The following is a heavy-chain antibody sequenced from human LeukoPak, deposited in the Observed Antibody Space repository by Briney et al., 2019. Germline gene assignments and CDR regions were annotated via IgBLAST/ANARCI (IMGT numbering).Heavy chain of an antibody. V-gene: IGHV5-51*01. Sequence: RGEPLKISCKGSGYSFTSYWIGWVRQMPGKGLEWMGIIYPGDSDTRYSPSFQGQVTISADKSISTAYLQWSSLKASDTAMYYCASNRLDSSGYKSDYYYMDVWGKGTTVTVSS. D-gene: IGHD3-22*01. CDR1: GYSFTSYW. CDR2: IYPGDSDT. J-gene: IGHJ6*03. CDR3: ASNRLDSSGYKSDYYYMDV.